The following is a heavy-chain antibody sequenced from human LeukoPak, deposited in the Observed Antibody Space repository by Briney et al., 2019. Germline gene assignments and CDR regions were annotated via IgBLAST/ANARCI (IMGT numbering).Heavy chain of an antibody. CDR3: ARDYTRTTGWFDP. CDR2: IKQDGNEK. Sequence: GGSLRLSCAASGFSFNRFWMSWVRQAPGKGLEWVANIKQDGNEKYYADSVKGRFIISRDNGKNSLDLQMNSLRAEDTAVYYCARDYTRTTGWFDPWGQGTLVTVSS. D-gene: IGHD1-1*01. J-gene: IGHJ5*02. CDR1: GFSFNRFW. V-gene: IGHV3-7*01.